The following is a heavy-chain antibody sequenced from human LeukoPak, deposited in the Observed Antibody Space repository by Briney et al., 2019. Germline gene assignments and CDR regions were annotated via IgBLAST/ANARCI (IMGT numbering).Heavy chain of an antibody. V-gene: IGHV1-69*01. Sequence: GSSVKVSCKASGGTFSSYAISWVRQAPGQGLEWMGGLIPIFGTANYAQKFQGRVTITADESTSTAYMELSSLRSEDTAVYYCARESVVVVAAMGASMDVWGQGTTVTVSS. CDR3: ARESVVVVAAMGASMDV. J-gene: IGHJ6*02. D-gene: IGHD2-15*01. CDR2: LIPIFGTA. CDR1: GGTFSSYA.